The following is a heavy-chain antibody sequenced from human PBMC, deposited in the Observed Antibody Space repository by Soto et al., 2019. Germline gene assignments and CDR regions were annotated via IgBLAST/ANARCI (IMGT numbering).Heavy chain of an antibody. Sequence: SGPTLVNPTQTPPLTCPVSRFSLRTSGTCVSWIRQPPGKALEWLALIDWDDEKFYSTSLKTMLSISKDTSTNLVVLTRANMYPVDTGTYNCTRTPTRYVDGYYNMDVWGQGTTVTVSS. CDR1: RFSLRTSGTC. D-gene: IGHD3-9*01. CDR2: IDWDDEK. J-gene: IGHJ6*02. CDR3: TRTPTRYVDGYYNMDV. V-gene: IGHV2-70*01.